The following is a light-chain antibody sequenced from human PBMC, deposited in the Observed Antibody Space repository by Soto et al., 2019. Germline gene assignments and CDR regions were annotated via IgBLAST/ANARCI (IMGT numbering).Light chain of an antibody. V-gene: IGKV3-20*01. CDR3: HQYGSSPQT. J-gene: IGKJ1*01. CDR1: QSVSNNY. CDR2: GAS. Sequence: IVMTQSPVTLSLSPGERATLSCRASQSVSNNYLAWYQQKPGQAPRLLIYGASNRATGIPDRFTGSGSGTDFTLTISRLEPEDFAVFYCHQYGSSPQTFGQGTKVDI.